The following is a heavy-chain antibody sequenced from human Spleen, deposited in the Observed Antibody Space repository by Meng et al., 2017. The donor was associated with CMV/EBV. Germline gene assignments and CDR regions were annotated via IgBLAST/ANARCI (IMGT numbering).Heavy chain of an antibody. CDR2: ISGSGAGT. J-gene: IGHJ6*02. Sequence: GESLKISCAASGISFSNYAMTWVRQAPGKGLEWVALISGSGAGTFYAESVKARFTISRDNSKNTLYLQMRSLRAEDTAIYYCARGVLTKGMDVWGQGTTVTVSS. CDR3: ARGVLTKGMDV. CDR1: GISFSNYA. V-gene: IGHV3-23*01. D-gene: IGHD2-8*02.